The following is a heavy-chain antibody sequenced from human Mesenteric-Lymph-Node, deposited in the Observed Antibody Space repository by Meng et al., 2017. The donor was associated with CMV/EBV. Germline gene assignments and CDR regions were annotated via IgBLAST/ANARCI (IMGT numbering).Heavy chain of an antibody. V-gene: IGHV4-34*01. CDR1: GGSFSGYY. CDR2: INHSGST. D-gene: IGHD6-19*01. J-gene: IGHJ6*02. Sequence: SETLSLTCAVYGGSFSGYYWSWIRQPPGKGLEWIGEINHSGSTNYNPSLKSRVTISVDTSKNQFSLKLSSVTAADTAVYYCAAVAGIRTYYYYYYGMDVWGQGTTVTVSS. CDR3: AAVAGIRTYYYYYYGMDV.